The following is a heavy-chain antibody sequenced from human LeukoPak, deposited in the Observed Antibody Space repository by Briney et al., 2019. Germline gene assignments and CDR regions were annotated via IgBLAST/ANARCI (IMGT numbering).Heavy chain of an antibody. Sequence: ASVKVSCKASGYTFTSYAMHWVRQAPGQRLEWMGWINAGNGNTKYSQKFQGRVTITRDTSASTAYMELSSLRSEDTAVYYCARGGFTIFGVGDHYYYYYGMDVWGQGTTATVSS. V-gene: IGHV1-3*01. CDR1: GYTFTSYA. CDR3: ARGGFTIFGVGDHYYYYYGMDV. CDR2: INAGNGNT. D-gene: IGHD3-3*01. J-gene: IGHJ6*02.